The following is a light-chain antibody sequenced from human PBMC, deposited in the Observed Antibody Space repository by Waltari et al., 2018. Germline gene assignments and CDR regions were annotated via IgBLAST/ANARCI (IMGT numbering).Light chain of an antibody. CDR1: SNDVGGYNS. CDR2: DVS. J-gene: IGLJ2*01. CDR3: SSQSSNNVVL. Sequence: QSALTQPASVSGSPGPSVTILCTGTSNDVGGYNSVSWYQEHPGQAPRVIIYDVSDRPSGVSDRFSGSKSGNTASLTISGLQAEDEADYYCSSQSSNNVVLFGGGAKLTVL. V-gene: IGLV2-14*01.